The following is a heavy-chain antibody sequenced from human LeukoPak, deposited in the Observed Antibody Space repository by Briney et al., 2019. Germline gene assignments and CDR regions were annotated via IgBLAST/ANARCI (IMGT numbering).Heavy chain of an antibody. J-gene: IGHJ4*02. V-gene: IGHV1-69*13. CDR3: AREGGILAAAGPFDY. CDR2: IIPIFGTA. D-gene: IGHD6-13*01. CDR1: GGTFSSYA. Sequence: ASVKVSCKASGGTFSSYAISWVRQAPGQGLEWMGGIIPIFGTANYAQKFQGRVTITADESTSTAYMELSSLRSEDTAVYYCAREGGILAAAGPFDYWGQGTLVTVSS.